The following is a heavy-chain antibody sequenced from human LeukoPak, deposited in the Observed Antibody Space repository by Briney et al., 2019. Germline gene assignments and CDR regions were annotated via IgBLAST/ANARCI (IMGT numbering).Heavy chain of an antibody. CDR3: ARDSPYSSGWYNWFDP. D-gene: IGHD6-19*01. CDR2: IYYSGST. CDR1: GGSISSYY. V-gene: IGHV4-59*01. Sequence: PSETLSLTCTVSGGSISSYYWSWIRQPPGKGLEWIAYIYYSGSTNYNPSLKSRVTISVDTSKNQFSLKLSSVTAADTAVYYCARDSPYSSGWYNWFDPWGQGTLVTVSS. J-gene: IGHJ5*02.